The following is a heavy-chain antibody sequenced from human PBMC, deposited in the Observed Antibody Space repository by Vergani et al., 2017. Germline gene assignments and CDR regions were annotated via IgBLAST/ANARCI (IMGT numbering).Heavy chain of an antibody. CDR1: GYSFTSYW. V-gene: IGHV5-51*01. CDR2: IYPGDSDT. D-gene: IGHD6-19*01. CDR3: ARQCGVAVAGVYYYYGMDV. J-gene: IGHJ6*02. Sequence: EVQLVQSGAEVKKPGESLKISCKGSGYSFTSYWIGWVRQMPGKGLEWMGIIYPGDSDTRYSPSFQGQVTISADKSISTAYLQWSSLKASDTAMYYCARQCGVAVAGVYYYYGMDVWGQGTTVTVSS.